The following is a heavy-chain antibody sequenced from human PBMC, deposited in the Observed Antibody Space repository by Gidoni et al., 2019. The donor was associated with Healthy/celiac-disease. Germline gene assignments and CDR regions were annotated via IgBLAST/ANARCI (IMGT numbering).Heavy chain of an antibody. V-gene: IGHV3-23*01. Sequence: EVQLLESGGGLVQPGGSLSLSCAASGFTFSSYAMSWVRQAPGKGLEWVSAISGRGGSTYYADAVKGRFTISRDNSKNTLYLQMNSLRAEDTAVYYCAKDHEYSSSVDIWGQGTMVTVSS. CDR1: GFTFSSYA. J-gene: IGHJ3*02. CDR3: AKDHEYSSSVDI. CDR2: ISGRGGST. D-gene: IGHD6-6*01.